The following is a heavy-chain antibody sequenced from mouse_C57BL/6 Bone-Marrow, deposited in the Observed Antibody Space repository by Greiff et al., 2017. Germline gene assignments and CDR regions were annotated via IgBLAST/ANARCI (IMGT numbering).Heavy chain of an antibody. J-gene: IGHJ3*01. CDR3: AREYDYDVDWFAY. Sequence: DVKLVESGGGLVKPGGSLKLSCAASGFTFSSYAMSWVRQTPEKRLEWVATISDGGSYTYYPDNVKGRFTISRDNAKNNLYLQMSHLKSEDTAMYYCAREYDYDVDWFAYWGQGTLVTVSA. V-gene: IGHV5-4*01. CDR2: ISDGGSYT. D-gene: IGHD2-4*01. CDR1: GFTFSSYA.